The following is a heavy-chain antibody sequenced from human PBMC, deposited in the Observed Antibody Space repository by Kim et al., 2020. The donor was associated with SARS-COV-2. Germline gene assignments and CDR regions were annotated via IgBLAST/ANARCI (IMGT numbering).Heavy chain of an antibody. V-gene: IGHV3-53*01. CDR1: GFTVSSNY. CDR3: ASAPLGYCSSTSCYHP. CDR2: IYSGGST. Sequence: GGSLRLSCAASGFTVSSNYMSWVRQAPGKGLEWVSVIYSGGSTYYADSVKGRFTISRDNSKNTLYLQMNSLRAEDTAVYYCASAPLGYCSSTSCYHPWGQGTLVTVSS. J-gene: IGHJ5*02. D-gene: IGHD2-2*01.